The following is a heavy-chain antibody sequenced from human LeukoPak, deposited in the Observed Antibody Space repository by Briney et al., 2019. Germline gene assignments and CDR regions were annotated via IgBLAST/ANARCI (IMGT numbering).Heavy chain of an antibody. J-gene: IGHJ4*02. D-gene: IGHD5-18*01. V-gene: IGHV3-21*01. CDR1: GFTFSSYS. CDR2: ISSSSSYI. CDR3: ARAGGYSFGFSVLDY. Sequence: GGSLRLSCAASGFTFSSYSMNWVRQAPVKVLEWVSSISSSSSYIYYADSVKGRFTISRDNAKNSLYLQMNSLRAEDTAVYYCARAGGYSFGFSVLDYWGQGTLVTVSS.